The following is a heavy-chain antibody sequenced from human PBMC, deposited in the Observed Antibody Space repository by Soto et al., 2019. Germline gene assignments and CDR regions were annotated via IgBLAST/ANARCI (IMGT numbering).Heavy chain of an antibody. CDR2: ISGSGGST. Sequence: GGSLRLPCAASGFTFSIYAMSWVRQAPGKGLEWVSAISGSGGSTYYADSVKGRFTISRENSKNTLYLQMNSQRAEDTAVYCCASEHQLVDYWGRGTLVTVSS. CDR1: GFTFSIYA. D-gene: IGHD6-13*01. CDR3: ASEHQLVDY. J-gene: IGHJ4*02. V-gene: IGHV3-23*01.